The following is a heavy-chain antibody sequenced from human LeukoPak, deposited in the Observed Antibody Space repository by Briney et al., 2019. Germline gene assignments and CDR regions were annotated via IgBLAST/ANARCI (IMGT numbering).Heavy chain of an antibody. V-gene: IGHV1-46*01. CDR2: INPSGGST. Sequence: ASVKVSCKASGYTFTNYYIHWVRQAPGQGLEWMGIINPSGGSTSYAQKFQGRVTMTRDTSASTVYMELSSLRSEDTAVYYCARDNNWTRYFQHWGQGTLVTVSP. J-gene: IGHJ1*01. CDR3: ARDNNWTRYFQH. CDR1: GYTFTNYY. D-gene: IGHD3/OR15-3a*01.